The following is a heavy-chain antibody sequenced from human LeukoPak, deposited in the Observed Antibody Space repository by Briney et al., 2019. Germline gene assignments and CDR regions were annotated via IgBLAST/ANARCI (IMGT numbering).Heavy chain of an antibody. CDR1: GGSTSSSSFH. D-gene: IGHD2-2*01. Sequence: PSETLSLTCNVSGGSTSSSSFHWGWIRQPPGKGLEWIGSIFYSGSIYYNPSLRSRVTISVDTSKNQFSLKLSSVTAADTAVYYCARVGHSSTSFSFDYWGQGTLVTVSS. CDR3: ARVGHSSTSFSFDY. CDR2: IFYSGSI. J-gene: IGHJ4*02. V-gene: IGHV4-39*07.